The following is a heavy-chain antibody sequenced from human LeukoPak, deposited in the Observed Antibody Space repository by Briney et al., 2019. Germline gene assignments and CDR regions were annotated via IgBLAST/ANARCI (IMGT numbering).Heavy chain of an antibody. V-gene: IGHV4-34*01. CDR1: GGSFSGYY. Sequence: SETLSLTCAVYGGSFSGYYWSWIRQPPGKGLEWIGEINHSGSTNYNPSLKSRVTISVGTSKNQFSLKLSSVTAADTAVYYCARGPRYYYLHWGQGTLVTVSS. CDR2: INHSGST. D-gene: IGHD3-22*01. CDR3: ARGPRYYYLH. J-gene: IGHJ4*02.